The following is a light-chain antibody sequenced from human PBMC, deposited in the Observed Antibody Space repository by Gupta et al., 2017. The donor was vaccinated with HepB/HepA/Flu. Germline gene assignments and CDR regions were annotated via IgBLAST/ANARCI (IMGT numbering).Light chain of an antibody. V-gene: IGKV1-12*01. CDR1: QDINSW. J-gene: IGKJ4*01. CDR3: QQAKSFPLT. Sequence: DIQMTQSPSSVSASVGDRVTITCRASQDINSWLAWYQQTPGKAPKILIHGASILQSGVPSRFSGSGSGTSFTLTISSLRPEDFGTYYCQQAKSFPLTFGGGTRVEIK. CDR2: GAS.